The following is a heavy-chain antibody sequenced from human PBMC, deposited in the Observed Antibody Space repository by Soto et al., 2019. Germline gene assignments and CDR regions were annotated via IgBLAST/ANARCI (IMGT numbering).Heavy chain of an antibody. D-gene: IGHD6-19*01. J-gene: IGHJ4*02. Sequence: SVKVSCKASGGTFSSYTISWVRQAPGQGLEWMGRIIPILGIANYAQKFQGRVTITADKSTSTAYMELSSLRSEDTAVYYCARVSSGWFGNDYWGQGTLVTVSS. CDR2: IIPILGIA. V-gene: IGHV1-69*02. CDR3: ARVSSGWFGNDY. CDR1: GGTFSSYT.